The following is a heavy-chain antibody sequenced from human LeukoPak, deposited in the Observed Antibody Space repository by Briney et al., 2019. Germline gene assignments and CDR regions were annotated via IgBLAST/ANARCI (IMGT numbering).Heavy chain of an antibody. V-gene: IGHV3-23*01. Sequence: GGSLRLSCAASGFTVSSNYMSWVRQAQGKGLEWVSAISGSGGSTYYADSVKGRFTISRDNSKNTLYLQMNSLRAEDTAVYYCAILPYGDFGIDYWGQGTLVTVSS. D-gene: IGHD4-17*01. CDR2: ISGSGGST. CDR1: GFTVSSNY. J-gene: IGHJ4*02. CDR3: AILPYGDFGIDY.